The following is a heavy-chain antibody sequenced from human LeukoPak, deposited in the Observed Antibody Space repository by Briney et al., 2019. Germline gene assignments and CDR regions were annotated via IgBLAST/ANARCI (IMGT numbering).Heavy chain of an antibody. V-gene: IGHV4-39*01. Sequence: SETLSLTCAVSGGSISSTTSYWGWIRQPPGKGLEWIGRIYYSGSTFYNPSLKSRVTISVDTSKSQLSLRLSSVTAADTAVYYCARHGSTDYFDYWGQGTLVTVSS. CDR3: ARHGSTDYFDY. D-gene: IGHD2-2*03. J-gene: IGHJ4*02. CDR1: GGSISSTTSY. CDR2: IYYSGST.